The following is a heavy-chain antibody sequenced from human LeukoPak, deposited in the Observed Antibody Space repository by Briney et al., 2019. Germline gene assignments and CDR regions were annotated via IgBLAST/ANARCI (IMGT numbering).Heavy chain of an antibody. CDR1: GLTFSSYS. J-gene: IGHJ4*02. Sequence: PGGSLRLSCAASGLTFSSYSMNWVRQAPGKGLEWVSSISSSSSYIYYADSVKGRFTISRDNAKNSLYLQMNSLRAEDTAVYYCARDIFSKHDYGDEQDYWGQGTLVTVSS. CDR3: ARDIFSKHDYGDEQDY. D-gene: IGHD4-17*01. V-gene: IGHV3-21*01. CDR2: ISSSSSYI.